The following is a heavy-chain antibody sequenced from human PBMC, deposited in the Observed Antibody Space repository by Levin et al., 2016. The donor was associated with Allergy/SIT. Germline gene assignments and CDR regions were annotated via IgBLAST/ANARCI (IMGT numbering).Heavy chain of an antibody. CDR2: INHSGST. V-gene: IGHV4-34*01. J-gene: IGHJ6*02. CDR3: ARGRASSSWYHGGGYYYYGMDV. Sequence: PGKGLEWIGEINHSGSTNYNPSLKSRVTISVDTSKNQFSLKLSSVTAADTAVYYCARGRASSSWYHGGGYYYYGMDVWGQGTTVTVSS. D-gene: IGHD6-13*01.